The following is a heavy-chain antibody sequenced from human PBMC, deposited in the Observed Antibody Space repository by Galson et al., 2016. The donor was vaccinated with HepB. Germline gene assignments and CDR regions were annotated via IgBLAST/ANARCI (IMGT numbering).Heavy chain of an antibody. D-gene: IGHD6-13*01. CDR1: HGSVSSGSYY. CDR3: ARFHSNNWYEPVAY. V-gene: IGHV4-61*01. J-gene: IGHJ4*02. Sequence: ETLSLTCTVSHGSVSSGSYYWSWIRQPPGKGLEWIGYIYYSGSTNYNPSLKSRVTISVDTFKNQFSLNLSSVTAADTAVYYCARFHSNNWYEPVAYWGQGTLVTVSS. CDR2: IYYSGST.